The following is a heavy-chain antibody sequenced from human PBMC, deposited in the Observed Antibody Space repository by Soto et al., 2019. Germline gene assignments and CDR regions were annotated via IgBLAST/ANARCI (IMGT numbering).Heavy chain of an antibody. J-gene: IGHJ4*02. D-gene: IGHD6-13*01. CDR2: IYYSGST. Sequence: PSETLSLTCAVSGGSISSYYWSWIRQPPGKGLEWIGYIYYSGSTNYNPSLKSRVTISVDTSKNQFSLKLSSVTAADTAVYYCARGGVSSWGYWGQGTLVTVSS. CDR3: ARGGVSSWGY. V-gene: IGHV4-59*01. CDR1: GGSISSYY.